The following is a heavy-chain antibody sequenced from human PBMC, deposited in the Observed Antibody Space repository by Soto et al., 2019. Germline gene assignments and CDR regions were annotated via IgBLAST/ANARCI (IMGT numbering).Heavy chain of an antibody. CDR1: GGSITSSEYY. CDR2: IYYSGSS. V-gene: IGHV4-39*01. D-gene: IGHD1-26*01. CDR3: ASHPLKWSDADX. J-gene: IGHJ5*02. Sequence: SETLSLTCTVSGGSITSSEYYWAWIRQPPGKGLQFFGTIYYSGSSYSNPSLKSRLSMSVDTSKNQFSLTMKSVTAADTGVYYCASHPLKWSDADXWGQGVLVTVSX.